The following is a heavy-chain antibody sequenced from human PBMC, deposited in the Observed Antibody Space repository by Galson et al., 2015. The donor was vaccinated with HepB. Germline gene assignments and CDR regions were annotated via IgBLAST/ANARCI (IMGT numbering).Heavy chain of an antibody. CDR2: TPFDGSNT. Sequence: SLRLSCAASGFAFSIYDMHWVRQAPGKGLEWVAGTPFDGSNTYYANSVKGRFTISRVNSMKTLYLQLSNLKTEDTAVYYCAKDLGQSVGGFDSWGQGTLVTVSS. CDR1: GFAFSIYD. D-gene: IGHD1-26*01. CDR3: AKDLGQSVGGFDS. J-gene: IGHJ4*02. V-gene: IGHV3-30*18.